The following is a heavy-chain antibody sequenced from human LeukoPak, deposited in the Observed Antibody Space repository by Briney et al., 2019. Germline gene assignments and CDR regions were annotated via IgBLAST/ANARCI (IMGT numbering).Heavy chain of an antibody. V-gene: IGHV3-9*01. CDR1: GFTFDDYA. CDR3: AKGLLPITMVRGVDYYYYGMDV. J-gene: IGHJ6*02. Sequence: GRSLRLSCAASGFTFDDYAMHWVRQAPGKGLEWVSGISWNSGSIGYADSVKGRFTISRDNAKNSLYLRMNSLRAEDTALYYCAKGLLPITMVRGVDYYYYGMDVWGQGTTVTVSS. D-gene: IGHD3-10*01. CDR2: ISWNSGSI.